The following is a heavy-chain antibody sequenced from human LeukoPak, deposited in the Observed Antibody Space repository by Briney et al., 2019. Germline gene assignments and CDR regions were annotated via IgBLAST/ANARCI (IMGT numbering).Heavy chain of an antibody. V-gene: IGHV6-1*01. CDR2: TYYRSKWYN. CDR1: GDSVSSNSAA. D-gene: IGHD6-6*01. CDR3: ARGYTSSSVGYFQH. Sequence: SQTLSLTCAISGDSVSSNSAAWNWIRQSPSGGLEWLGRTYYRSKWYNDYAVSVKSRITINPDTSKNQFPLQLNSVTPEDTAVYYCARGYTSSSVGYFQHWGQGTLVTVSS. J-gene: IGHJ1*01.